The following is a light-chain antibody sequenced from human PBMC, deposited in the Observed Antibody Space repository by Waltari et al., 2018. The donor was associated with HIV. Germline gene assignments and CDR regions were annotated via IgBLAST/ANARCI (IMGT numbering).Light chain of an antibody. V-gene: IGLV2-23*02. J-gene: IGLJ2*01. CDR2: EVS. CDR1: SSDVGSYNL. CDR3: FSYAGSSTPV. Sequence: QSALTQPASVSGSPGQSITISCTGTSSDVGSYNLVSWYQQHPGKAPKLMIYEVSKRPSGVSNRFSGSKSGNTASLTISGLQAEDEADYYCFSYAGSSTPVFGGGTKLTVL.